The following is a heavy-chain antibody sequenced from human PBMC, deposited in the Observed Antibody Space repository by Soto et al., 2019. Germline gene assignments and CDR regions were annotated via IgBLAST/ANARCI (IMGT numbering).Heavy chain of an antibody. CDR2: IYYSGST. J-gene: IGHJ5*02. V-gene: IGHV4-59*01. CDR1: GGSIKNYY. CDR3: ARDREVWLRGWGFDP. Sequence: QVQLQESGPGLVRPSETLSLTCRVSGGSIKNYYWNWIRQAPGKGREWIGYIYYSGSTNYHPSLRGRVTISVDTSKNQFSLKLTSVTAADTAVYYCARDREVWLRGWGFDPWGQGALVTVSS. D-gene: IGHD2-21*01.